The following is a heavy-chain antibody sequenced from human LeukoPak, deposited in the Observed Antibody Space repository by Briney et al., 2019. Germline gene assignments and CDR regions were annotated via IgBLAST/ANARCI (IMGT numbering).Heavy chain of an antibody. D-gene: IGHD1-26*01. Sequence: GGSLRLSRAASGFTFSSYSMNWVRQAPGKGLEWVSSISSSSSYIYYADSVKGRFTISRDNAKNSLYLQMNSLRAEDTAVYYCARIGVGIVAFDIWGQGTMVTVSS. CDR1: GFTFSSYS. J-gene: IGHJ3*02. V-gene: IGHV3-21*01. CDR2: ISSSSSYI. CDR3: ARIGVGIVAFDI.